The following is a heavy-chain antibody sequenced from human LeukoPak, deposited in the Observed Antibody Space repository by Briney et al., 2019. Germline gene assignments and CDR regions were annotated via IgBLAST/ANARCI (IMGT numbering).Heavy chain of an antibody. CDR2: ISTYSGNT. CDR1: GYTFTSYG. J-gene: IGHJ5*02. D-gene: IGHD2-2*02. Sequence: ASVKVSCKASGYTFTSYGFCWVRQAPGQGLEWMGWISTYSGNTKYAQKLQGRVTITADESTSTAYMELSSLRSEDTAVYYCARGPAAAIPFDPWGQGTPVTVSS. V-gene: IGHV1-18*01. CDR3: ARGPAAAIPFDP.